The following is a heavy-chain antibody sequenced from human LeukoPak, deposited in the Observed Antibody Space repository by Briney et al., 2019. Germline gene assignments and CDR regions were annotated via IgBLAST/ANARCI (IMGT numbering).Heavy chain of an antibody. J-gene: IGHJ4*02. V-gene: IGHV3-64D*06. D-gene: IGHD4-23*01. CDR1: GFTISSYA. CDR2: ISSDGGST. Sequence: GGSLRLPCAASGFTISSYAMHWVRQAPGKGLEYVSSISSDGGSTFYADSVKGRFTISRDNSKNTLSLQMSSLRTEDTAVYYCVKDRWVDYWGQGTLVTVSS. CDR3: VKDRWVDY.